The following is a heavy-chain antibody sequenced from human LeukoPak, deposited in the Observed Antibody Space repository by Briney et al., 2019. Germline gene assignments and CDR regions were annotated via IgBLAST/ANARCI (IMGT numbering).Heavy chain of an antibody. Sequence: PGGSLRLSCAASGFTFSNYAMSWVRQAPGKGLEWVSAISGSGGSTYYADSVKGRFTISRDNSKNTPYLQMNSLRAEDTAVYYCARDKAIFGVVITPHLVDYWGQGTLVTVSS. CDR1: GFTFSNYA. J-gene: IGHJ4*02. D-gene: IGHD3-3*01. CDR3: ARDKAIFGVVITPHLVDY. CDR2: ISGSGGST. V-gene: IGHV3-23*01.